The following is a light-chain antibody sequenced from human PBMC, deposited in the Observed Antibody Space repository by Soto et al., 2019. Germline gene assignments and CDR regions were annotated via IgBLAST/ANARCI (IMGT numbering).Light chain of an antibody. V-gene: IGKV3-20*01. CDR3: QQYGISPL. Sequence: EIVLTQSPGTLSLSPGERATLSCRASQSVSSSYLAWYQQKPGQAPRLLICGASSRATGIPGRFSGSGSGTDFTLTISRLEPEDFAVYYCQQYGISPLFGGGTKVDIK. CDR2: GAS. CDR1: QSVSSSY. J-gene: IGKJ4*01.